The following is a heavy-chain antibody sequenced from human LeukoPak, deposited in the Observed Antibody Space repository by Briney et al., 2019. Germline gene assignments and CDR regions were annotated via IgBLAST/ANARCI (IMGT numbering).Heavy chain of an antibody. CDR1: GESLNSYY. D-gene: IGHD1-26*01. J-gene: IGHJ4*02. CDR2: IYESGTT. CDR3: ARGAWAPRLAS. V-gene: IGHV4-34*01. Sequence: PSETLSLTCAVYGESLNSYYWSWVRQPPGEGLEGIGEIYESGTTKYNPSLKSRVTISMVPPKQQFSLRLSSVTAADTAVYYCARGAWAPRLASWGLGTPVIVSS.